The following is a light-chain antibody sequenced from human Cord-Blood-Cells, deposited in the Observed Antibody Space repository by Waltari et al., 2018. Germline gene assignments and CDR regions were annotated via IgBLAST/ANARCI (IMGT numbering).Light chain of an antibody. CDR3: QQYGSSPLT. CDR1: QSVSSSY. V-gene: IGKV3-20*01. Sequence: EIVLTQSPGTLSLSPGERATLSCRASQSVSSSYLAWYQQNPVQAPRLLIYGASSRATGIPDRFSGSGSGTDFTLTISRLEPEDFAVYYCQQYGSSPLTFGGGTKVEIK. CDR2: GAS. J-gene: IGKJ4*01.